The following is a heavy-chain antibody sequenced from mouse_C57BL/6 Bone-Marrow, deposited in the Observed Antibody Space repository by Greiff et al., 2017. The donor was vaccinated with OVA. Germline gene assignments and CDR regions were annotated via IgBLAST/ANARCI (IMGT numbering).Heavy chain of an antibody. CDR1: GYTFTSYW. CDR2: IYPGSGST. J-gene: IGHJ1*03. D-gene: IGHD4-1*01. CDR3: ARSLTGTDWYFDV. V-gene: IGHV1-55*01. Sequence: VQLQQPGVELVKPGASVKMSCKASGYTFTSYWITWVKQRPGQGLEWIGDIYPGSGSTNYNEKFKSKATLTVDTSSSTAYMQLSSLTSEDSAVYYCARSLTGTDWYFDVWGTGTTVTVSS.